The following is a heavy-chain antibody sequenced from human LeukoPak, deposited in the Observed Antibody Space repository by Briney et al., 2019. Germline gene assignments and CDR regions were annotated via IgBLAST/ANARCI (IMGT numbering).Heavy chain of an antibody. D-gene: IGHD6-6*01. V-gene: IGHV3-21*01. CDR2: ISSSSSYI. CDR1: GFTFSSYS. Sequence: PGGSLRLSCAASGFTFSSYSMNWVRQAPGKGLEWVSSISSSSSYIYYADSVKGRFTISRDNAKNSLYLQMNSLRAEDTAVYYCARGQQLVINYYFDYWGQGTLVTVSS. J-gene: IGHJ4*02. CDR3: ARGQQLVINYYFDY.